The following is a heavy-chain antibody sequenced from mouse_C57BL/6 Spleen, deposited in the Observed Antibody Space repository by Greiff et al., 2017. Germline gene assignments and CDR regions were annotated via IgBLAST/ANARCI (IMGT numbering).Heavy chain of an antibody. V-gene: IGHV1-26*01. Sequence: EVQLQQSGPELVKPGASVKISCKASGYTFTDYYMNWVKQSHGKSLEWIGDINPNNGGTSYNQKFKGKATLTVDKSSSTAYMELRSLTSEGSADYYCARTGRTGGFAYRGEGGLVTVSA. CDR3: ARTGRTGGFAY. CDR1: GYTFTDYY. J-gene: IGHJ3*01. D-gene: IGHD3-3*01. CDR2: INPNNGGT.